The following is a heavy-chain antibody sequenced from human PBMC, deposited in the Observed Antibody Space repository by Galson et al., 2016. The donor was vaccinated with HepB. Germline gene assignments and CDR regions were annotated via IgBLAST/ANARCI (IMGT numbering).Heavy chain of an antibody. Sequence: SVKVSCKASGGTFSTYAFSWVRQAPGQGLEWVGRSVPILGMANYAQKFQGRVTITADKSTNTSYMELSSLRSEDTAVYYCARDAVAVAGTLHFYFYGMDGWGQGTTVTVSS. D-gene: IGHD6-19*01. CDR3: ARDAVAVAGTLHFYFYGMDG. CDR1: GGTFSTYA. J-gene: IGHJ6*02. CDR2: SVPILGMA. V-gene: IGHV1-69*04.